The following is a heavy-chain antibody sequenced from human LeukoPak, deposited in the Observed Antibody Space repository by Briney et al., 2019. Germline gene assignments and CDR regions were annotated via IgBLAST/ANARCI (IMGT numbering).Heavy chain of an antibody. CDR2: IIPIFVTA. CDR1: GGTFSSYA. V-gene: IGHV1-69*13. CDR3: ARGRSAYDDLDY. D-gene: IGHD3-22*01. J-gene: IGHJ4*02. Sequence: SVKVSCKASGGTFSSYAISWVRQAPGQGLEWMGGIIPIFVTANFAQKFQGRVTITADESTSTAYMELSSLRSEDTAVYYCARGRSAYDDLDYWGQGTLVTVSS.